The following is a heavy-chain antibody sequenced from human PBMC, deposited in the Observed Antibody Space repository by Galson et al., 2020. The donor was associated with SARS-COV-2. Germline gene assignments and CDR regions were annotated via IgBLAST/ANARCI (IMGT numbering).Heavy chain of an antibody. CDR1: GFPFNTYS. J-gene: IGHJ6*02. D-gene: IGHD5-18*01. V-gene: IGHV3-21*01. CDR2: ISTSSSYT. Sequence: NSGGSLSLTCAASGFPFNTYSMNWVRLAPGKGLEWVSSISTSSSYTYYVDSVKGRFSISRDNPRNSLYLQMNSLRAEDTAVYYCARDEGIRGFNYGRVYYGMDVWGQGTTVTVSS. CDR3: ARDEGIRGFNYGRVYYGMDV.